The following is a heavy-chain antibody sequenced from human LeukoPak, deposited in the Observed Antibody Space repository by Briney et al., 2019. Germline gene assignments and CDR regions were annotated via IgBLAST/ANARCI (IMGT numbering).Heavy chain of an antibody. D-gene: IGHD2-21*01. J-gene: IGHJ4*02. CDR3: ARATKQLEVIY. CDR2: ISSSGSTI. Sequence: GGSLRLSCAASGFTFSSYEMNWVRQAPGKGLEWVSYISSSGSTIYYADSVKGRFTISRDNAKNSLYLQMNSLRAEDTAVYYCARATKQLEVIYWGQGTLVTVSS. CDR1: GFTFSSYE. V-gene: IGHV3-48*03.